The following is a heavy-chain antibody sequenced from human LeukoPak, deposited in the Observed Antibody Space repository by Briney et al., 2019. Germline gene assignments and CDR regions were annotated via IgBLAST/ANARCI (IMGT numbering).Heavy chain of an antibody. D-gene: IGHD2-15*01. CDR3: TTDLQIEDARPGY. V-gene: IGHV3-15*01. CDR1: GFTFGDDG. CDR2: IKSNTDGGTT. Sequence: GGSLDDGDATCGFTFGDDGVGCDHQAPGKGLEWVGRIKSNTDGGTTDYAAPVKGRFTISRDDSKNTLYLKMNSLKPEDTAVYFCTTDLQIEDARPGYWG. J-gene: IGHJ4*01.